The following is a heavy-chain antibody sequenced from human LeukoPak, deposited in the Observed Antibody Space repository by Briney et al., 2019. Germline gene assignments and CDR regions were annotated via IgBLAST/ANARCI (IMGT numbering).Heavy chain of an antibody. Sequence: GGSLRLSCAASGFTFSSYAMHWVRQAPGKGLEWVAVISYDGSNKYYADSVKGRFTISRDNSKNTLYLQMNSLRAEDTAVYYCARDGHIVVVTANPDENYFDYWGQGTLVTVSS. D-gene: IGHD2-21*02. J-gene: IGHJ4*02. V-gene: IGHV3-30*04. CDR2: ISYDGSNK. CDR1: GFTFSSYA. CDR3: ARDGHIVVVTANPDENYFDY.